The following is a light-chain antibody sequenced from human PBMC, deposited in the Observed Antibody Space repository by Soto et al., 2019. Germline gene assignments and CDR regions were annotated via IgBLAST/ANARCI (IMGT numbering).Light chain of an antibody. Sequence: DIQMTQSPSSLSASVGDRVTITCRASQTIRTYLNWYQQKPGKDPKLLIYAASSLQSGVPSRFSGSRSGTDFTLTISSLQPEHFATYYCQQSYGPPPTFGQGTKVEIK. CDR2: AAS. J-gene: IGKJ1*01. V-gene: IGKV1-39*01. CDR1: QTIRTY. CDR3: QQSYGPPPT.